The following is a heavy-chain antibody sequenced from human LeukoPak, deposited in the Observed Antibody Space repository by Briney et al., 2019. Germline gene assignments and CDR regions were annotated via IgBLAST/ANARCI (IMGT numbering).Heavy chain of an antibody. CDR1: GGTFSSYA. D-gene: IGHD2-2*01. CDR3: ARRRLEYQLHDAFDI. V-gene: IGHV1-69*04. J-gene: IGHJ3*02. CDR2: IIPILGIA. Sequence: ASVKVSCKASGGTFSSYAISWVRQAPGQGLEWMGRIIPILGIANYAQKFQGRVTITADKSTSTAYMELSSLRAEDTAVYYCARRRLEYQLHDAFDIWGQGTMVTVSS.